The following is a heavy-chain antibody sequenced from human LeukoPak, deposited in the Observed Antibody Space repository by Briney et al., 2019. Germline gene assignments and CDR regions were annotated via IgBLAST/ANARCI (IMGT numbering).Heavy chain of an antibody. V-gene: IGHV1-69*04. J-gene: IGHJ3*02. CDR3: ASGTRTDDAFDI. CDR2: IIPILGIA. D-gene: IGHD1-14*01. Sequence: SVKVSCRASGGTFSSYAISWVRQAPGQGLEWMGRIIPILGIANYAQKFQGRVMITADKSTSTAYMELSSLRSEDTAVYYCASGTRTDDAFDIWGQGTMVTVSS. CDR1: GGTFSSYA.